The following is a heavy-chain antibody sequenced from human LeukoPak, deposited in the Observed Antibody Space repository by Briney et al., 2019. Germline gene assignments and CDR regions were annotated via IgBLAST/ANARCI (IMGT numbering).Heavy chain of an antibody. CDR3: ARDREYQLPIYYYYYYMDV. V-gene: IGHV3-23*01. CDR2: ISGSGGSA. Sequence: GGSLRLSCAASGFTFSSYAMSWVRQAPGKGLEWVSAISGSGGSAYYADSVKGRFTISRDNSKNTLHLQMNSLRAEDTAVYYCARDREYQLPIYYYYYYMDVWGKGTTVTVSS. J-gene: IGHJ6*03. CDR1: GFTFSSYA. D-gene: IGHD2-2*01.